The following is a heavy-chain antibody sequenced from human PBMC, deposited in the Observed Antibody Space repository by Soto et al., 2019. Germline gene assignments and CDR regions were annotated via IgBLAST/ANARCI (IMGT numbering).Heavy chain of an antibody. CDR1: GFTVRGSF. Sequence: EVQLLESGGDLVQPGGSLRLSCVVSGFTVRGSFLSWIRQAPGKGLEWVSVIYDGGSTYYADSVRGRFTISRDISTNTVYLQMNTLRAEDTAIYYCARAKVTTGTYYMGVWGNGTTVTVS. J-gene: IGHJ6*03. CDR3: ARAKVTTGTYYMGV. V-gene: IGHV3-66*01. D-gene: IGHD4-17*01. CDR2: IYDGGST.